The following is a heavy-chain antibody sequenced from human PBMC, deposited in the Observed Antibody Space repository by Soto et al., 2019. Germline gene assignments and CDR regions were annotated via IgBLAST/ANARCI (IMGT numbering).Heavy chain of an antibody. V-gene: IGHV3-30*03. CDR3: GRQSSTSERYYYYGMDV. CDR2: TSYDGNKK. D-gene: IGHD6-6*01. CDR1: GFTFSTYG. Sequence: GGSLRLSCAASGFTFSTYGMHWVRQAPGKGLEWVAVTSYDGNKKYSADSVKGRFTISRDNSKNTLYLQMNSLSAEDTAVYYCGRQSSTSERYYYYGMDVWGQGTTVTVSS. J-gene: IGHJ6*02.